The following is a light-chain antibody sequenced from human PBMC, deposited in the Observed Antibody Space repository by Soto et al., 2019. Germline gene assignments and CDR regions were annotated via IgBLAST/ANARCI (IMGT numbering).Light chain of an antibody. CDR1: QSVFSS. CDR2: GAS. Sequence: EIVLSQSPATLSVSPGERATLSCRASQSVFSSLAWYQQKPGQAPRLLIYGASSRATGIPDRFSGSGSGTDFTLTISRLEPEDFAVYYCQQYGSSLPIPFGQGTRLEI. V-gene: IGKV3-20*01. CDR3: QQYGSSLPIP. J-gene: IGKJ5*01.